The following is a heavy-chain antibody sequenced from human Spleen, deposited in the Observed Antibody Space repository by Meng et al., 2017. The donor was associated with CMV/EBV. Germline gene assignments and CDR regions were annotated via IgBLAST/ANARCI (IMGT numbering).Heavy chain of an antibody. CDR1: GFTFSSYS. V-gene: IGHV3-21*01. J-gene: IGHJ6*04. CDR2: ISGSGSYM. CDR3: ARPQESPRV. D-gene: IGHD3-10*01. Sequence: GESLKISCAASGFTFSSYSTNWVRQAPGKGLEWVSSISGSGSYMHYGHSVKGRFTISRDNAKNSVFLQMTRLGAQDTGVYYYARPQESPRVWGEGTTVTVSS.